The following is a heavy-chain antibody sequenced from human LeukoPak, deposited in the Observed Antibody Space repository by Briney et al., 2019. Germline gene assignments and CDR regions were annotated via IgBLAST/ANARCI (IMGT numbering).Heavy chain of an antibody. CDR2: FCSDGST. D-gene: IGHD6-19*01. CDR3: ARDCSGNGMDV. Sequence: PGGLLRLSAAASGFTVGCNYMSLVRQAPREGLEWVSVFCSDGSTYYADSVKGRFTISIHNSKNTVYQQMNSLRADDMGVYDSARDCSGNGMDVGGQKPTVTV. CDR1: GFTVGCNY. V-gene: IGHV3-66*01. J-gene: IGHJ6*01.